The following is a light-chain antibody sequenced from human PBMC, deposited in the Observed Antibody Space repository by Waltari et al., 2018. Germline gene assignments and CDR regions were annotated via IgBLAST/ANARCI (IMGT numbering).Light chain of an antibody. J-gene: IGKJ1*01. CDR3: MQGTHWPWT. Sequence: DVVMTQSPLSLTVTLGQPASISCRSSQSLVYSNGNTFLYWFHQRPGQSPRRLIYNLSNRDSGVPDRISGSGSVTNFTLKINRVEAEDVGVYYCMQGTHWPWTFGQGTKVEIK. V-gene: IGKV2-30*01. CDR2: NLS. CDR1: QSLVYSNGNTF.